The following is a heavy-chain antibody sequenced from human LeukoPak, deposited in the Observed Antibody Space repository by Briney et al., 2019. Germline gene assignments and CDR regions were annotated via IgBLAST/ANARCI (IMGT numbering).Heavy chain of an antibody. V-gene: IGHV4-59*12. Sequence: PSETLSLTCTVSGGSITSYYWTWIRQPPGKGLEWIGYIYYSGITNYNPSLKSRVTISVDTSKNQFSLKLSSVTAADTAVYYCARGGRSLQWPADYWGQGTLVTVSS. D-gene: IGHD6-19*01. J-gene: IGHJ4*02. CDR1: GGSITSYY. CDR3: ARGGRSLQWPADY. CDR2: IYYSGIT.